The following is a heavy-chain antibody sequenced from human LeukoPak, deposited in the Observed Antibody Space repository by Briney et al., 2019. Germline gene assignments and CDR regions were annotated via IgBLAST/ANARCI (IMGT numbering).Heavy chain of an antibody. CDR2: ISAYNGNT. CDR3: ATSSRGYSYGLYLDY. CDR1: GYTFTSYG. V-gene: IGHV1-18*01. D-gene: IGHD5-18*01. Sequence: GASVKVSCKASGYTFTSYGISWVRQAPGQGLEWIGWISAYNGNTNYAQKLQGRVTMTTDTSTSTAYMELRSLRSDDTAVYYCATSSRGYSYGLYLDYWGQGTLVTVSS. J-gene: IGHJ4*02.